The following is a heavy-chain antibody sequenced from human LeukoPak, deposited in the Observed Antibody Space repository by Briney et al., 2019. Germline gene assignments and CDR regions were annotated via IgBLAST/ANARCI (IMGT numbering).Heavy chain of an antibody. CDR3: ARVYTGGYQGSAQLHYYFDY. J-gene: IGHJ4*02. V-gene: IGHV1-18*01. Sequence: VASVKVSCKASGYTFTSFGISWVRQAPGHGLEWMGWISAYNGNTNYAQDLQGRVTMTTDTSTTTAYMELRSLRSDDTALYYCARVYTGGYQGSAQLHYYFDYWGRGTLVTVSS. CDR1: GYTFTSFG. CDR2: ISAYNGNT. D-gene: IGHD2-8*02.